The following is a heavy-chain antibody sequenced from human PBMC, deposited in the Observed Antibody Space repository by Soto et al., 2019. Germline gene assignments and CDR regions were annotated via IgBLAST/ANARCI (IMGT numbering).Heavy chain of an antibody. V-gene: IGHV1-3*01. CDR2: INAGNGNT. Sequence: QVQLVQSGAEVKKPGASVKGSCKASGYTFTSYAMHWVRQAPGQRLEWMGWINAGNGNTKYSQKFQGRVTITRDTSASTAYRELSSLRSEDTAVYYCAMSNDYGDYSFDYWGQGTLVTVSS. D-gene: IGHD4-17*01. CDR3: AMSNDYGDYSFDY. J-gene: IGHJ4*02. CDR1: GYTFTSYA.